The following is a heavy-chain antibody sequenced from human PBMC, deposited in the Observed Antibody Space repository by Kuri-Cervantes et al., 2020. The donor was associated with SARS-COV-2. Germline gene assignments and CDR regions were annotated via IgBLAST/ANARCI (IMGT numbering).Heavy chain of an antibody. J-gene: IGHJ5*02. CDR2: MNPNSGNT. CDR1: GGTFSSYA. D-gene: IGHD2/OR15-2a*01. CDR3: ARRRENFYLNNWFDP. Sequence: ASVKVSCKASGGTFSSYAISWVRQAPGQGLEWMGWMNPNSGNTGYAQKFQGRVTMTRNTSISTAYMELSSLKASDTAMYYCARRRENFYLNNWFDPWGQGTLVTVSS. V-gene: IGHV1-8*02.